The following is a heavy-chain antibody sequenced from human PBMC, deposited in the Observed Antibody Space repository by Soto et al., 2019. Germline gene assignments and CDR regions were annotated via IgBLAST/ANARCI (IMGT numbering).Heavy chain of an antibody. CDR1: GFKFRSYA. J-gene: IGHJ3*02. CDR3: AKDLPYDSSGFGAFDI. D-gene: IGHD3-22*01. CDR2: ISGSGSGT. V-gene: IGHV3-23*01. Sequence: DVQLLESGGGLVQPGGSLRLSCPASGFKFRSYAMSWVRQAPGKGLEWVSSISGSGSGTYYADSVKGRFTISRDNSKNXVYLQMDSLRAEDTAVYYCAKDLPYDSSGFGAFDIWGQGTVVSVSS.